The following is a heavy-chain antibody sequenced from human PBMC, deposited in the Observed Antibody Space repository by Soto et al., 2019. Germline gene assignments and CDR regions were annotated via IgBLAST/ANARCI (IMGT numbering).Heavy chain of an antibody. Sequence: EVQLVESGGGLDQTGGSLRLSCAASGFTFSRFWMHWVRQAPGKGLLWVSRIDSDGSSTNYADSVKGRSTVSRDNAKSTLYLQMNSLRAVNRTVYYCVRVCGYNWSDTWGQGAQVNGFS. V-gene: IGHV3-74*01. CDR3: VRVCGYNWSDT. J-gene: IGHJ5*02. CDR2: IDSDGSST. CDR1: GFTFSRFW.